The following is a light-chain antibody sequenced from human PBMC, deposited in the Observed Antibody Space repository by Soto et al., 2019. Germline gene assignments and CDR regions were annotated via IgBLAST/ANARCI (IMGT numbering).Light chain of an antibody. CDR1: QTISDY. V-gene: IGKV1-39*01. CDR3: QHHSTIPIT. CDR2: GAS. Sequence: DIQMTQSPSSLSASVGDRVTVTCRASQTISDYLNWYQQKPGKAPKLLIYGASNLQSGVPSRFSGSGSGTDFTLTISSLQPEDFATYCCQHHSTIPITFGQGTRLEIK. J-gene: IGKJ5*01.